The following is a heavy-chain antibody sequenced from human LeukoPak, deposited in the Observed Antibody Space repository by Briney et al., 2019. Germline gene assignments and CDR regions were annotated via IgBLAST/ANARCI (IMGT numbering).Heavy chain of an antibody. J-gene: IGHJ4*02. D-gene: IGHD3-9*01. Sequence: KPGGSLRLSCAASGFTFSSYSMNWVRQAPGKGLEWVSSISSSSSYIYYADSVKGRFTISRDNAKNSLYLQMNSLRAEDTAVYYCARDLVLLRYFDWLLDWGQGTLVTVSS. CDR2: ISSSSSYI. CDR1: GFTFSSYS. V-gene: IGHV3-21*01. CDR3: ARDLVLLRYFDWLLD.